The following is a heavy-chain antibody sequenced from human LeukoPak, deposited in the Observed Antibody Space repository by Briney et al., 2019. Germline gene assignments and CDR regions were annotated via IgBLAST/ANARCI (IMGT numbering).Heavy chain of an antibody. CDR1: GYSISSGYY. V-gene: IGHV4-38-2*02. CDR2: IYHSGST. J-gene: IGHJ3*02. CDR3: ARDHTYYDILTGYSFGAFDI. Sequence: SETLSLTCAVSGYSISSGYYWGWMRQPPGKGLEWIGSIYHSGSTYYNPSLKSRVTISVDTSKNQFSLKLSSVTAADTAVYYCARDHTYYDILTGYSFGAFDIWGQGTMVTVSS. D-gene: IGHD3-9*01.